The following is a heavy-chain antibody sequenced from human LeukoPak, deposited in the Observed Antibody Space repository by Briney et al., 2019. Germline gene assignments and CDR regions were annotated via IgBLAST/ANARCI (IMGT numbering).Heavy chain of an antibody. CDR2: MSPKSGNT. CDR3: ASGEPGGSIDY. V-gene: IGHV1-8*01. J-gene: IGHJ4*02. Sequence: GASVKVSCKASGYTFTNYDLNWVRQATGQGLEWMGWMSPKSGNTGYGKKFQGRVTMTRNSSISTAYMELSSLRSEDTAVYYCASGEPGGSIDYWGQGTLVTVSS. CDR1: GYTFTNYD. D-gene: IGHD1-14*01.